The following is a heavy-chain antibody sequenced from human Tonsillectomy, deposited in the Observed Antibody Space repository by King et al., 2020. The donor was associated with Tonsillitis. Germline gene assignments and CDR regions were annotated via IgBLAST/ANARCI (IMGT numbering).Heavy chain of an antibody. D-gene: IGHD3-22*01. CDR1: GYTFTNYY. V-gene: IGHV1-46*03. Sequence: QLVQSGAEVKKPGASVKVSCKASGYTFTNYYMHWVRQAPGQGFEWMGIINPSGGSTSYAQKFQGRVTMTRDTSTSTVYMELSSLRSEDTAVYYCARDPYYDSSGYYLDYWGKGTLVTVSS. J-gene: IGHJ4*02. CDR3: ARDPYYDSSGYYLDY. CDR2: INPSGGST.